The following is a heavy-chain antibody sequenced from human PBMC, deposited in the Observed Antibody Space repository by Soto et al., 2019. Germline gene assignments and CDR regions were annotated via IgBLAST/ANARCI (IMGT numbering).Heavy chain of an antibody. Sequence: LRLSCAASGFTFSSYAMSWVRQAPGKGLEWVSAISGSGGSTYYADSVKGRFTISRDNSKNTLYLQMNSLRAEDTAVYYCAKLSVGDIGMDVWGQGTTVTVSS. CDR1: GFTFSSYA. CDR3: AKLSVGDIGMDV. V-gene: IGHV3-23*01. J-gene: IGHJ6*02. CDR2: ISGSGGST. D-gene: IGHD2-15*01.